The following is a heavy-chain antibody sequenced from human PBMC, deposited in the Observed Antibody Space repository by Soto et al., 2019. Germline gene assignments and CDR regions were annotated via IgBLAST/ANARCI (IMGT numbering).Heavy chain of an antibody. D-gene: IGHD3-10*01. CDR1: RNSFTKDW. J-gene: IGHJ4*02. V-gene: IGHV5-10-1*04. CDR2: IDPSDSYV. CDR3: ARQKFDGAGLYYNLLDS. Sequence: GESMKISGQASRNSFTKDWISWVRQMPGKGLEWMGRIDPSDSYVNYRPSFQGQVTISVDKSINTAYLQWSNLKASDTALYYCARQKFDGAGLYYNLLDSRAQGTLVTVSS.